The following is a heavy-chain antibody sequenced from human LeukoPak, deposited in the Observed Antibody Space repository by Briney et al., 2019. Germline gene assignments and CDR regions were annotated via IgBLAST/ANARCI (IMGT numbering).Heavy chain of an antibody. CDR2: INWNGGST. Sequence: GGSLRLSCAASGFTFDDYGMSWVRQAPGKGLEWVSGINWNGGSTGYADSVKGRFTISRDNAKNSLYLQTNSLRAEDTALYYCARDVKPDVWFGELFWGQGTLVTVSS. V-gene: IGHV3-20*04. D-gene: IGHD3-10*01. J-gene: IGHJ4*02. CDR1: GFTFDDYG. CDR3: ARDVKPDVWFGELF.